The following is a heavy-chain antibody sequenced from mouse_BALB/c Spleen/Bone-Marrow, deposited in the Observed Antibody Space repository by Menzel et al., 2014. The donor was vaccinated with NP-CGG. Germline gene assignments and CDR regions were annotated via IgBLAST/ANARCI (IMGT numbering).Heavy chain of an antibody. CDR1: GYTFTIYW. V-gene: IGHV1-5*01. CDR2: IYPGNNDT. Sequence: VQLQQSGTVLARPGASVKMSCKASGYTFTIYWMHWVKQRPGQGLEWIGTIYPGNNDTNYNQKFKGKAELTAVTSTSTAYMELSSLTNEDSAAYYCTRSTGFYYGMDYWGQGTSVTVSS. J-gene: IGHJ4*01. CDR3: TRSTGFYYGMDY.